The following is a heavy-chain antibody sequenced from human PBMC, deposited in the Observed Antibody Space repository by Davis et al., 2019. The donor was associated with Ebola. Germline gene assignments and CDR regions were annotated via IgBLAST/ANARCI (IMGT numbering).Heavy chain of an antibody. V-gene: IGHV4-4*02. CDR1: GGSISSSNW. CDR2: IYHSGST. CDR3: ARDLTLYCTNGVCYRGSYYYYGMDV. Sequence: MPGGSLRLSCAVSGGSISSSNWWSWVRQPPGKGLEWIGEIYHSGSTNYNPSLKSRVTISVDKSKNQFSLKLSSVTAADTAVYYCARDLTLYCTNGVCYRGSYYYYGMDVWGQGTTVTVSS. D-gene: IGHD2-8*01. J-gene: IGHJ6*02.